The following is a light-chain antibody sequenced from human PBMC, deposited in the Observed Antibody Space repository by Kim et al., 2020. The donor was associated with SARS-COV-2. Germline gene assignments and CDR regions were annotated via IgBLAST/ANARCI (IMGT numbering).Light chain of an antibody. CDR3: CSYAGRYSYV. CDR2: DVP. Sequence: GQSVTISCTGTSSDVGYYQYVSWYQQHPGKAPKLMIFDVPKRPSGVPDRFSGSKSGNPASLTISGLQAEDEADYYCCSYAGRYSYVFGTGTKVTVL. CDR1: SSDVGYYQY. V-gene: IGLV2-11*01. J-gene: IGLJ1*01.